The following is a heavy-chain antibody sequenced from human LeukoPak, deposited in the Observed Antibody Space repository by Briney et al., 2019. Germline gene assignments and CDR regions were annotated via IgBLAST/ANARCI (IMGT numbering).Heavy chain of an antibody. D-gene: IGHD4-17*01. V-gene: IGHV3-21*01. J-gene: IGHJ4*02. CDR1: SFTFSSYV. CDR2: VSTTGGST. Sequence: GGSLRLSCGASSFTFSSYVMSWVRQAPGKGLEWVSTVSTTGGSTYYADSVKGRFTISRDNAKNSLYLQMNSLRAEDTAVYYCARDLYGDYPTRDFDYWGQGTLVTVSS. CDR3: ARDLYGDYPTRDFDY.